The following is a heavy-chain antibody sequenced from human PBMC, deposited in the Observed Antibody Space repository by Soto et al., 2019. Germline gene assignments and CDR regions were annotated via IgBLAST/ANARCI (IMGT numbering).Heavy chain of an antibody. V-gene: IGHV3-30*18. D-gene: IGHD1-26*01. Sequence: QVQLVESGGGVVQPGKSLSLSCVASGSTFSSYGMHWVRQAPGKGLEWVALISYDGSQKYFGVSVKGRFTISRDNSKNTLYLEMNSLRGDDTALYYCVKEMAGSYYSAYHFDYWGQGTQVTVSS. CDR1: GSTFSSYG. CDR2: ISYDGSQK. CDR3: VKEMAGSYYSAYHFDY. J-gene: IGHJ4*02.